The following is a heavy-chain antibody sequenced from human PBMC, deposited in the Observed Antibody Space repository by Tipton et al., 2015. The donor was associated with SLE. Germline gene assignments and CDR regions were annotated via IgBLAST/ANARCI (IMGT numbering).Heavy chain of an antibody. CDR3: ARSEFIQLWFDAFDI. J-gene: IGHJ3*02. CDR1: GGSFSGYY. CDR2: INHSGST. V-gene: IGHV4-34*01. Sequence: TLSLTCAVYGGSFSGYYWTWIRQPPGKGLEWIGEINHSGSTYYNPSLKSRVTISVDTSKNQFSLKLSSVTAADTAVYYCARSEFIQLWFDAFDIWGQGTMVTVSS. D-gene: IGHD5-18*01.